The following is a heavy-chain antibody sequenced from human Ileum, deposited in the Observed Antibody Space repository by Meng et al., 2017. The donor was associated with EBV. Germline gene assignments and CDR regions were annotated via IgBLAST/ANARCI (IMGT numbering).Heavy chain of an antibody. Sequence: DPQAAAPGLVRPSETLSLPCTFLGGSSSGRSYYWGWIRQPPRKWLEWIGSIDYSGGTYYNPSLKSRVTISVDTSKNQFSRKLSSVTAADTAVYYCAGDGDGGQGTLVTVSS. CDR2: IDYSGGT. V-gene: IGHV4-39*07. J-gene: IGHJ4*02. D-gene: IGHD4-17*01. CDR3: AGDGD. CDR1: GGSSSGRSYY.